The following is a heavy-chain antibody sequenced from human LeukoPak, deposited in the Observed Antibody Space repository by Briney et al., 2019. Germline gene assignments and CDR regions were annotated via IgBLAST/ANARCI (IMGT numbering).Heavy chain of an antibody. CDR3: ARAGYPGAYYFDY. CDR1: GFTVSSNY. V-gene: IGHV3-53*01. D-gene: IGHD5-18*01. J-gene: IGHJ4*02. Sequence: PGGSLRLSCAASGFTVSSNYMSWVRQAPGKGLEWVSVIYSGGSTYYADSVKGRFTISRDNSKNTLYLQMNSLRAEDTAVCYCARAGYPGAYYFDYWGQGTLVTVSS. CDR2: IYSGGST.